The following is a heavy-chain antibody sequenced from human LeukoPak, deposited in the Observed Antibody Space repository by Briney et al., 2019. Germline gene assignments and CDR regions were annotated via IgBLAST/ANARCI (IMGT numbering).Heavy chain of an antibody. CDR2: IKQDGSEK. D-gene: IGHD3-3*01. CDR3: ARRVGMVITVAFDY. Sequence: AGVSLRLSCAASGFTFSSYWMSWVRQAPGKGLEWVANIKQDGSEKYYVDSVKGRFTISRDNAKNSLYLQMNSLRAEDTAVYYCARRVGMVITVAFDYWGQGTLVTVSS. CDR1: GFTFSSYW. J-gene: IGHJ4*02. V-gene: IGHV3-7*01.